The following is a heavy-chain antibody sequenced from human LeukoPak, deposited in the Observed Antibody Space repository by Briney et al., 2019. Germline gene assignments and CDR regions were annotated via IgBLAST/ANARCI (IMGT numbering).Heavy chain of an antibody. D-gene: IGHD3-3*01. CDR3: ARAPPFGADAALDY. Sequence: GSLRLSCAASGFTFSSYSMNWVRQAPGKGLEWVSSISSSSSYIYYADSVKGRFTISRDNAKNSLYLQMNSLRAEDTAVYYCARAPPFGADAALDYWGQGTLVTVSS. CDR1: GFTFSSYS. CDR2: ISSSSSYI. V-gene: IGHV3-21*01. J-gene: IGHJ4*02.